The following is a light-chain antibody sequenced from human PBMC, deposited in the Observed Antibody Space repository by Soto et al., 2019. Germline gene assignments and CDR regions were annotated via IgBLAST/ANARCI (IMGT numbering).Light chain of an antibody. CDR2: TTS. CDR1: QTVSKF. V-gene: IGKV1-39*01. J-gene: IGKJ1*01. CDR3: QQTYTLPRT. Sequence: DTQMNQSPSSLSASFGDSVTIACRASQTVSKFVNWYQQKPGKVPTLLIFTTSTLHSGVPSRFSGSGSGTEFTLTINGLQPEDFATYYCQQTYTLPRTFAQGTKVDIK.